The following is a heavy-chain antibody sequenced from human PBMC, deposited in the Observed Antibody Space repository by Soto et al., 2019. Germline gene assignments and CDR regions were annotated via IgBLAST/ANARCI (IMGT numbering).Heavy chain of an antibody. Sequence: PGGSLRLSCAASGFTFTNHGLHWVRQAPGKGLEWVAVISYDGSNKYYADSVKGRFTISRDNSKNTLYLQMNSLRAEDTAVYYCAKDTPMIVVVGYYFDYWGQGTLVTVSS. V-gene: IGHV3-30*18. J-gene: IGHJ4*02. CDR3: AKDTPMIVVVGYYFDY. D-gene: IGHD3-22*01. CDR2: ISYDGSNK. CDR1: GFTFTNHG.